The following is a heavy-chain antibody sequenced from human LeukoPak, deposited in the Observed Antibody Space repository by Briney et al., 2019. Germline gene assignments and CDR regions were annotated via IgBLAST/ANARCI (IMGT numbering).Heavy chain of an antibody. Sequence: SQTLSLTCTVSGGSISSGSYYWSWIRQPAGKGLEWIGRIYTSGSTNYNPSLKSRVTISVDTSKNQFSLKVNSVTAADTAMYYCARAIAVAGRSVSFDVWGQGTMVTVSS. J-gene: IGHJ3*01. CDR1: GGSISSGSYY. CDR3: ARAIAVAGRSVSFDV. CDR2: IYTSGST. V-gene: IGHV4-61*02. D-gene: IGHD6-19*01.